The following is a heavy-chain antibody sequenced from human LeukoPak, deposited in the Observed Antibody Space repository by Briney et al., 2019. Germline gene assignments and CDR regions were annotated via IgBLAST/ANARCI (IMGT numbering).Heavy chain of an antibody. J-gene: IGHJ5*02. CDR3: ARPYCSGGSCYDNWFDP. V-gene: IGHV3-30*04. Sequence: GGSLRLSCAASGFTFSSYAMHWVRQAPGKGLEWVAVISYDGSNKYYADSVKGQFTISRDNSKNTLYLQMNSLRAEDTAVYYCARPYCSGGSCYDNWFDPWGQGTLVTVSS. CDR1: GFTFSSYA. CDR2: ISYDGSNK. D-gene: IGHD2-15*01.